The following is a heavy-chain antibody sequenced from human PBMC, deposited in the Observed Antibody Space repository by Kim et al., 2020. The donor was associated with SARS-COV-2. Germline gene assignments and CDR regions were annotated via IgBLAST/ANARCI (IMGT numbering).Heavy chain of an antibody. CDR3: AAHTVAAAGYFDY. D-gene: IGHD6-13*01. Sequence: ADPVKARLTLSRDNAKNSLYLQMNSLRAEDTALYYCAAHTVAAAGYFDYWGQGTLVTVSS. J-gene: IGHJ4*02. V-gene: IGHV3-9*01.